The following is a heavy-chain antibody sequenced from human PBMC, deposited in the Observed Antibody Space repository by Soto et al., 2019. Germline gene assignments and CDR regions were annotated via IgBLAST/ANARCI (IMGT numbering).Heavy chain of an antibody. CDR1: GYTFTAYY. D-gene: IGHD3-10*01. CDR2: INPKFGDT. V-gene: IGHV1-2*02. J-gene: IGHJ6*02. Sequence: QVQLVQSGAEVKEPGDSVRVSCEASGYTFTAYYIHWVRQAPGQGLEWMGWINPKFGDTTYAQDFQGRVSMTRDMSISTVYMELSSLTSDDTAIYYGSRNMDYYYGPGSGNGHGFWGQGTTVTVFS. CDR3: SRNMDYYYGPGSGNGHGF.